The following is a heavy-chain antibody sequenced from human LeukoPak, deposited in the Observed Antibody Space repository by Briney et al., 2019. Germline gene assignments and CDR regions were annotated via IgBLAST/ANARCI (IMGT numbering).Heavy chain of an antibody. CDR2: INHSGST. CDR1: GGSISSYY. D-gene: IGHD6-19*01. CDR3: ARPRSSGWYYRSLYNWFDP. Sequence: PSETLSLTCTVSGGSISSYYWSWIRQPPGKGLEWIGEINHSGSTNYNPSLKSRVTISVDTSKNQFSLKLSSVTAADTAVYYCARPRSSGWYYRSLYNWFDPWGQGTLVTVSS. V-gene: IGHV4-34*01. J-gene: IGHJ5*02.